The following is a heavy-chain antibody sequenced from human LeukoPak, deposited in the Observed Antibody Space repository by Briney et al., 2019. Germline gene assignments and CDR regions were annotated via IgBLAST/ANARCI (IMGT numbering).Heavy chain of an antibody. J-gene: IGHJ5*02. Sequence: GGSLRLSCAASGFTFSSYGMHWVRQAPGKGLEWVAGICYDGSNKYYADSVKGRFTMSRDNSNNTLYMQVNSLRAEDTAVYYCARDRGNHWFDPWGQGTLVTVSS. CDR3: ARDRGNHWFDP. V-gene: IGHV3-33*01. CDR1: GFTFSSYG. D-gene: IGHD1-14*01. CDR2: ICYDGSNK.